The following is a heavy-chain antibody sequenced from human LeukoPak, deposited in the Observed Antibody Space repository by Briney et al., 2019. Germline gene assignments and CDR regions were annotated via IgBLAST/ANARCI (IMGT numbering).Heavy chain of an antibody. J-gene: IGHJ4*02. CDR2: IYYSGST. Sequence: SETLSLTCTVSGGSISSSSYYWGWIRQPPGTGLEWIGSIYYSGSTYYNPSLKSRVTISVDTSKNQFSLKLSSVTAADTAVYYCARRVSRGDYYFDYWGQGTLATVSS. CDR3: ARRVSRGDYYFDY. CDR1: GGSISSSSYY. D-gene: IGHD3-3*01. V-gene: IGHV4-39*01.